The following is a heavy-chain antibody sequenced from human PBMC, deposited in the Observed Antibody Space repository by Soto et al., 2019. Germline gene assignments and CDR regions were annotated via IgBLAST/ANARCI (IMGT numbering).Heavy chain of an antibody. Sequence: QLQLQESGPGLVKPSETLSLTCTVSGGSISSSSYYWGWIRQPPGKGLEWIGSIYYSGSTYYNPSLKSRVTISVDTSKNQFSLKLSSVTAADTAVYYCARTAMVTSIDYWGQGTLVTVSS. J-gene: IGHJ4*02. CDR3: ARTAMVTSIDY. CDR2: IYYSGST. CDR1: GGSISSSSYY. D-gene: IGHD5-18*01. V-gene: IGHV4-39*01.